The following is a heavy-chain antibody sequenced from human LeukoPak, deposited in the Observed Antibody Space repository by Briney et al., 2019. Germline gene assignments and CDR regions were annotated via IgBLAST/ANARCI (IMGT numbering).Heavy chain of an antibody. CDR2: IKPDGGEK. D-gene: IGHD1-1*01. CDR1: GFTFNSYW. J-gene: IGHJ4*02. V-gene: IGHV3-7*01. CDR3: ARVAKERVGGVYYFDY. Sequence: PGGSLRLSCATSGFTFNSYWMSWVRQAPGKGLEWVANIKPDGGEKYYVASVTGRFTISRDNAKDSLYLQMNSLRADDTAVYYCARVAKERVGGVYYFDYWGQGTLVTVSS.